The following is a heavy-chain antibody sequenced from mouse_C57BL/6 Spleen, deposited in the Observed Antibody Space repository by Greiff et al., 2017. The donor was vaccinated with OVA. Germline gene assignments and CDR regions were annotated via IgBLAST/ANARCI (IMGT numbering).Heavy chain of an antibody. CDR2: IYPGSGST. J-gene: IGHJ3*01. V-gene: IGHV1-55*01. CDR1: GYTFTSYW. D-gene: IGHD2-1*01. CDR3: ARDGIYHKFAY. Sequence: QVQLQQSGAELVKPGASVKMSCKASGYTFTSYWITWVKQRPGQGLESIGDIYPGSGSTNSNDKFQSTATLTVDTSSSTAYLQLSSLTSEDSAVEYRARDGIYHKFAYWGQGTLVTVSA.